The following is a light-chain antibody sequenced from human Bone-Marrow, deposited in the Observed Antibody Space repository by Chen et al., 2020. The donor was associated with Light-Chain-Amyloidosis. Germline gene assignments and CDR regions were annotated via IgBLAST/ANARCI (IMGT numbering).Light chain of an antibody. CDR1: QNIRKW. CDR3: RQYNAFSMYT. J-gene: IGKJ2*01. V-gene: IGKV1-5*01. Sequence: DIQMTQSPSTLSASVGDSVTITCRASQNIRKWVAWYQQKPGKAPNLLIYDASNLESGVPSRFSGSGSGTEFTLTISSLQPDDFATYYCRQYNAFSMYTFGQGTKLEIK. CDR2: DAS.